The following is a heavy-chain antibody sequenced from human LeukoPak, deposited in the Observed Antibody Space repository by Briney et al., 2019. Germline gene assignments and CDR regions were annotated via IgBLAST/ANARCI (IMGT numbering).Heavy chain of an antibody. CDR1: GFTLSSYW. CDR3: ARAPSEIGGYYPEYFRH. CDR2: IKSDGRT. V-gene: IGHV3-74*01. J-gene: IGHJ1*01. Sequence: GGSLRLSCAASGFTLSSYWMHWVRQAPGKGLVWVSRIKSDGRTNYAESVKGRFTISRDNAKNTVSLQMNSLRAEDTGVYYRARAPSEIGGYYPEYFRHWGQGTLVIVSS. D-gene: IGHD3-22*01.